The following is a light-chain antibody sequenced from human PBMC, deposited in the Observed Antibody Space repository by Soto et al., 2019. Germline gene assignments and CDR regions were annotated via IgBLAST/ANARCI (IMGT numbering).Light chain of an antibody. Sequence: QSALTQPASVSGSPGQSITISCTGTSSDVGGYNSVCWHQQHPGKAPKLMIYEVYNRPSGVSDRVSASKSGNTASLTISGLQADDEADYYCSSFTSTNTWVFGGGTKLTVL. J-gene: IGLJ3*02. CDR1: SSDVGGYNS. CDR2: EVY. CDR3: SSFTSTNTWV. V-gene: IGLV2-14*01.